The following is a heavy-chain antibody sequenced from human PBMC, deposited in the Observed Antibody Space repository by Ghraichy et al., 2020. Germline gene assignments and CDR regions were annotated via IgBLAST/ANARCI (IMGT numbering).Heavy chain of an antibody. J-gene: IGHJ5*02. V-gene: IGHV1-18*01. Sequence: MGWISAYNGNTNYAQKLQGRVTMTTDTSTSTAYMDLRSLRSDDTAVYYCARSSGSHWGWFDPWGQGTLVTVSS. CDR2: ISAYNGNT. CDR3: ARSSGSHWGWFDP. D-gene: IGHD1-26*01.